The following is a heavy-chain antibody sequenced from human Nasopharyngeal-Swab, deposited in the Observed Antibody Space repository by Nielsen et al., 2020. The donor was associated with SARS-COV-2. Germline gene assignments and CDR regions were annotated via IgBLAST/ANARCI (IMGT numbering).Heavy chain of an antibody. CDR2: IKQDGSGS. Sequence: GESLKISCAASGFTFSKFYMSLVHQAARKGLEWVANIKQDGSGSYYVDSVKSRFTISRDDANNSLYLQMNSLIAGDTGVYYCARGGSSFPFDYWGPGTLVTVSS. CDR1: GFTFSKFY. V-gene: IGHV3-7*01. J-gene: IGHJ4*02. CDR3: ARGGSSFPFDY. D-gene: IGHD6-13*01.